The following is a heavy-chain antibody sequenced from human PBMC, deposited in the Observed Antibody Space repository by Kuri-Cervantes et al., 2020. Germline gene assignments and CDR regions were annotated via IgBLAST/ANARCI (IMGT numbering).Heavy chain of an antibody. CDR3: ARASSWYNYYYYGVDV. D-gene: IGHD6-13*01. CDR1: GGSISSYY. J-gene: IGHJ6*02. V-gene: IGHV4-59*01. CDR2: IYYSGST. Sequence: SETLSLTCTVSGGSISSYYWSWIRQPPGKGLEWIGYIYYSGSTNYNPSLKSRVTISVDTFKNQFSLKLSSVTAADTAVYYCARASSWYNYYYYGVDVWGQGTTVTVSS.